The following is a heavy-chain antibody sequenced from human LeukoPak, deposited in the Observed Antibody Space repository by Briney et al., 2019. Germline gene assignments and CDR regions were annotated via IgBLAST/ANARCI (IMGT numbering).Heavy chain of an antibody. CDR1: GGSISSYY. CDR3: ARGNLYDYVWGSYRYTHFDY. V-gene: IGHV4-59*12. Sequence: SETLSLTCTVSGGSISSYYWSWIRQPPGKGLEWIGYIYYSGSTNYNPSLKSRVTISVDTSKNQFSLKLSSVTAADTAVYYCARGNLYDYVWGSYRYTHFDYWGQGTLVTVSS. D-gene: IGHD3-16*02. J-gene: IGHJ4*02. CDR2: IYYSGST.